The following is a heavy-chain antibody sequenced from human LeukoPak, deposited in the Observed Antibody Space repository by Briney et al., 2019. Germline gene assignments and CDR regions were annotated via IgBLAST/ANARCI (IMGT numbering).Heavy chain of an antibody. Sequence: GGSLRLSCTASGFTFSNFWMGWVRQAPGKGLEWVANIKQDGSEKHYVDSVKGRFIISRDNARNSLYLQMNNLRVEDTAVYYCARRYFDLWGRGTLVTVSS. CDR3: ARRYFDL. CDR1: GFTFSNFW. V-gene: IGHV3-7*03. J-gene: IGHJ2*01. CDR2: IKQDGSEK.